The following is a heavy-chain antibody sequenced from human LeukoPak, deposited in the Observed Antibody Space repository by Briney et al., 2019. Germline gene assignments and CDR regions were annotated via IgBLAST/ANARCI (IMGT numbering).Heavy chain of an antibody. CDR3: ARIYCSGGSCYYFDY. J-gene: IGHJ4*02. V-gene: IGHV4-4*07. Sequence: SETLSLTCTVSGGSISSYYWSWIRQPAGKGLEWIGRIYTSGSTNYNPSLKSRVTVSVDTSKNQFSLKLSSVTAADTAVYYCARIYCSGGSCYYFDYWGQGTLVTVSS. CDR2: IYTSGST. CDR1: GGSISSYY. D-gene: IGHD2-15*01.